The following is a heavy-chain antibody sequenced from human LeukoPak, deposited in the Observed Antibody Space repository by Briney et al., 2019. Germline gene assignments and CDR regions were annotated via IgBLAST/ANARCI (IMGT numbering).Heavy chain of an antibody. D-gene: IGHD5-18*01. CDR3: ARDISRGYSYGSSY. CDR1: GYTFTSYG. V-gene: IGHV1-18*01. CDR2: ISAYNGNT. J-gene: IGHJ4*02. Sequence: GASVKVSCKASGYTFTSYGISWVRQAPGQGLEWMGWISAYNGNTNYAQKLQGRVTMTTDTSTSTAYMELRSLRSDDTAVYYCARDISRGYSYGSSYWGQGTLVTVSS.